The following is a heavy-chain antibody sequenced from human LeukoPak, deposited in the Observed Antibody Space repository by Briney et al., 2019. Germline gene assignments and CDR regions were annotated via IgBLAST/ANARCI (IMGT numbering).Heavy chain of an antibody. J-gene: IGHJ5*02. CDR1: GYTFTSYD. CDR3: ARGAAGDYDFWSGYYRNNWFDH. V-gene: IGHV1-8*01. CDR2: MNPNSGNT. Sequence: ASVKVSCKASGYTFTSYDINWVRQATGQGLEWMGWMNPNSGNTGYAQKFQGRVTMTRNTSISTAYMELSSLRSEDTAVYYCARGAAGDYDFWSGYYRNNWFDHWGQGTLVTVSS. D-gene: IGHD3-3*01.